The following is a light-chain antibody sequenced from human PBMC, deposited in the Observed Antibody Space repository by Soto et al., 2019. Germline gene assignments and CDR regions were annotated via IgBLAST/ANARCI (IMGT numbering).Light chain of an antibody. CDR1: SSNIGAGYD. J-gene: IGLJ1*01. CDR2: VNA. Sequence: QSVLTQPPSVSGAPGQRVTISCTGSSSNIGAGYDVNWYQPLPGAAPKRLIYVNANRPSGVPDRFSGSKSGASASLAITGLQAEDEADYYCQSYDSRLSVYVFGPGTKLTVL. V-gene: IGLV1-40*01. CDR3: QSYDSRLSVYV.